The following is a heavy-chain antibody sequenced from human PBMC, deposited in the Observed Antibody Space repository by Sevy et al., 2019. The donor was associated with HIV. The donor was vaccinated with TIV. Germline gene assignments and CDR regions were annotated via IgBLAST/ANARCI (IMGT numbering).Heavy chain of an antibody. Sequence: GGYLRLSCAASGFTFSSYGMHWVRQAPGKGLEWVAVISYDGSNKYYADSVKGRFTISRDNSKNTLYLQMDSLRAEDMALYYCAKRMGYYYDCSGYHFDYWGQGTSVTVSS. D-gene: IGHD3-22*01. CDR1: GFTFSSYG. J-gene: IGHJ4*02. CDR2: ISYDGSNK. CDR3: AKRMGYYYDCSGYHFDY. V-gene: IGHV3-30*18.